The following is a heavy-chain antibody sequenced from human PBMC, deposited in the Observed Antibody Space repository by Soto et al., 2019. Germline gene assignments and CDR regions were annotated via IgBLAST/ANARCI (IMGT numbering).Heavy chain of an antibody. J-gene: IGHJ4*02. V-gene: IGHV1-3*01. CDR2: IIAGNGNT. CDR1: GYTFTSYA. CDR3: ARSITLAGDY. D-gene: IGHD1-20*01. Sequence: QVQLVQSGAEVKKPGASVKVSCKASGYTFTSYAMHWVRQAPGQRLEWMGWIIAGNGNTKYSQKFQGRVTITRDTSASTAYMELSSLRSEDTAVYYCARSITLAGDYWGQGTLVTVSS.